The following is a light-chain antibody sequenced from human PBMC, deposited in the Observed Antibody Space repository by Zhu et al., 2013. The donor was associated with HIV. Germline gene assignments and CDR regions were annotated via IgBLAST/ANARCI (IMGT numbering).Light chain of an antibody. J-gene: IGKJ2*01. CDR2: DAS. V-gene: IGKV1-9*01. CDR1: QGIRNH. Sequence: DIQMTQSPSSVSASVGDRVSFTCRASQGIRNHLAWFQYIRGKAPKLLISDASTLHPGVPSRFSGRGSGTQFTLTINDLQPEDFATYYCQQLDRSPRTFGQGTKIDFK. CDR3: QQLDRSPRT.